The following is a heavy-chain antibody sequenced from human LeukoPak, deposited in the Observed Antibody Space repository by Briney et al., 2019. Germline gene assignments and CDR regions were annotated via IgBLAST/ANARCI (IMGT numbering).Heavy chain of an antibody. CDR3: ARRVFGELQNFDY. V-gene: IGHV4-34*01. D-gene: IGHD3-10*02. CDR2: INHSGST. Sequence: PSETLSLTCAVYGGSFSGYYWSWIRQPPGKGLEWIGEINHSGSTNYNPSLKSRVTISVDTSKNQFSLKLSSVTAADTAVYYCARRVFGELQNFDYWGQGTLVTVSS. J-gene: IGHJ4*02. CDR1: GGSFSGYY.